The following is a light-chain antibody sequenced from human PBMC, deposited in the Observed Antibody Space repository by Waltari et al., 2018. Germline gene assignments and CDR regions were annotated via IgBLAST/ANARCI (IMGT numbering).Light chain of an antibody. CDR2: WAS. CDR3: QQSYSTPVT. J-gene: IGKJ1*01. Sequence: DIVMTQSPDSLAVSLGERATINCKSSQSVLYSSNNKNYLAWYQQKPGQPPKLLIYWASTRESGVPDRFSGSGSGTDFTLTISSLQPEDFATYYCQQSYSTPVTFGQGTKVEIK. V-gene: IGKV4-1*01. CDR1: QSVLYSSNNKNY.